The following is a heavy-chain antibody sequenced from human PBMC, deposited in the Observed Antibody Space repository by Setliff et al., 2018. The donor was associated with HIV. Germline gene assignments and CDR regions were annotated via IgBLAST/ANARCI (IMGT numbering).Heavy chain of an antibody. Sequence: GESLKISCQGSGYSFNTYWIGWVRQRPGKGLEWMGIVYPGDSETRYSPSFQGQVTISADKSISTAYLQCSSLKASDTAMYYCARLGGICSGGSCTALAYTMDVWGQGTTVTAP. D-gene: IGHD2-15*01. CDR2: VYPGDSET. CDR1: GYSFNTYW. CDR3: ARLGGICSGGSCTALAYTMDV. V-gene: IGHV5-51*01. J-gene: IGHJ6*02.